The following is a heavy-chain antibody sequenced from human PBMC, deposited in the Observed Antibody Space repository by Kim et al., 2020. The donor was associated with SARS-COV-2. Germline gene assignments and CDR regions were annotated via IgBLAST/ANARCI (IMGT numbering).Heavy chain of an antibody. CDR3: LRLLNGYFNF. CDR2: ITSSGDYI. CDR1: GFSFSGYS. Sequence: GGSLRLSCEASGFSFSGYSMAWGRQAPGKGLEWVSSITSSGDYIYYADSVKGRFTFSRDNAKNSMYLQMNSLRAEDTALYYCLRLLNGYFNFWGQGVPVPVSS. D-gene: IGHD2-8*01. V-gene: IGHV3-21*01. J-gene: IGHJ4*03.